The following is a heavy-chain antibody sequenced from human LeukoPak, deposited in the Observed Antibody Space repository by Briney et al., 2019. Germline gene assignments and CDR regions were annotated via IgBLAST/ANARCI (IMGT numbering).Heavy chain of an antibody. CDR3: ARPPGWGSGYFDL. D-gene: IGHD2-21*01. V-gene: IGHV4-31*03. CDR2: IYYSGST. J-gene: IGHJ2*01. CDR1: GGSISSGGYY. Sequence: SETLSLTCTVSGGSISSGGYYWSWIRQHPGKGLEWIGYIYYSGSTYYNPSLKSRVTISVDTSKNQFSLKLSSVTAADTAVYYCARPPGWGSGYFDLWGRGTLVTVSS.